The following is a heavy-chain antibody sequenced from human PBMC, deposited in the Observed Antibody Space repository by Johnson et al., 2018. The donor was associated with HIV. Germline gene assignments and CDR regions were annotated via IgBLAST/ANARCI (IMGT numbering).Heavy chain of an antibody. Sequence: VHLVESGGGLVQPGGSLRLSCAASGFTFSTYWVHWVRQATGKGLEWVSAIGTAGDTYYPGPVKGRFTISRENAKNSLYLQMNSLRAGDTAVYYCARAIGDGYPGMKAFDIWGQGTMVTVSS. CDR3: ARAIGDGYPGMKAFDI. CDR2: IGTAGDT. J-gene: IGHJ3*02. CDR1: GFTFSTYW. V-gene: IGHV3-13*01. D-gene: IGHD5-24*01.